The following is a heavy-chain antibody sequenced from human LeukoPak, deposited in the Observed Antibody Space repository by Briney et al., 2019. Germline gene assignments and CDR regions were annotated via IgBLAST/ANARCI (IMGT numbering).Heavy chain of an antibody. CDR2: IIPIFGTA. V-gene: IGHV1-69*05. D-gene: IGHD3-22*01. Sequence: ASVKVSXKASGGTFSSYAINWVRQAPGQGLEWMGRIIPIFGTANYAQKFQGRVTITTDESTSTAYMELSSLRSEDTAVYYCAREESGSLYYWGQGTLVTVSS. J-gene: IGHJ4*02. CDR3: AREESGSLYY. CDR1: GGTFSSYA.